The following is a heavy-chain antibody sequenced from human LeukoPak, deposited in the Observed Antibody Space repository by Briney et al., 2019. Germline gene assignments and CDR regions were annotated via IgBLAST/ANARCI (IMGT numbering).Heavy chain of an antibody. CDR2: ISSSGSTI. V-gene: IGHV3-48*04. CDR1: GFMFNSYS. D-gene: IGHD3-10*02. J-gene: IGHJ6*04. Sequence: GGSLRLSCAASGFMFNSYSVNWVRQAPGKGMEWVSYISSSGSTIYYADSVKGRFTISRDNAKNSLYLQMNSLRAEDTAVYYCAELGITMIGGVWGKGTTVAISS. CDR3: AELGITMIGGV.